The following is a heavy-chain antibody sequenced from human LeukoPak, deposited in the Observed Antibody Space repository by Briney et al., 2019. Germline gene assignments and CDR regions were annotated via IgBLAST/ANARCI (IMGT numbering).Heavy chain of an antibody. CDR2: IIPILGIA. CDR1: GGTFSSYT. V-gene: IGHV1-69*02. CDR3: ASLGEIAGTAMAQSFDY. J-gene: IGHJ4*02. Sequence: SVKVSCKASGGTFSSYTISWVRQAPGQGLEWMGRIIPILGIANYAQKFQGRVTITADKSTSTAYMELSSLRSEDTAVYYCASLGEIAGTAMAQSFDYWGQGTPVTVS. D-gene: IGHD5-18*01.